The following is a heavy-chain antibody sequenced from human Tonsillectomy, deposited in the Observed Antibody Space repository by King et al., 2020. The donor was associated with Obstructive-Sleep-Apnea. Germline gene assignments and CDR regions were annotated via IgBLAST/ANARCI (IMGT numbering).Heavy chain of an antibody. CDR3: VGGYGWLPNY. CDR2: IYKSVST. CDR1: GASVSDFY. J-gene: IGHJ4*02. Sequence: VQLQESGPGLVKPSETLSLTCAVSGASVSDFYCNWIRQSPGKGLEWIGYIYKSVSTNYNPSLKSRVTISVDTSNDQFSLNLRSVTAADSAIYYCVGGYGWLPNYWGQGTLVTVSS. D-gene: IGHD5-24*01. V-gene: IGHV4-4*08.